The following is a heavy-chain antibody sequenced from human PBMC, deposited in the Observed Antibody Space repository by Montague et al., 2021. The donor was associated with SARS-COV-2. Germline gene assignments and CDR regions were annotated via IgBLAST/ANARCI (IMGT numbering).Heavy chain of an antibody. D-gene: IGHD6-13*01. CDR2: ILHSGGS. CDR1: GASISNAFW. CDR3: ASHYVWQQLVT. V-gene: IGHV4-4*02. J-gene: IGHJ5*02. Sequence: SETLSLTCAVSGASISNAFWWSWVRQPPGKGLEWIGEILHSGGSNYNPSLASRVTISLDYSKNQLSLMLSSVTAADTARYYCASHYVWQQLVTWGQGTLVSVSP.